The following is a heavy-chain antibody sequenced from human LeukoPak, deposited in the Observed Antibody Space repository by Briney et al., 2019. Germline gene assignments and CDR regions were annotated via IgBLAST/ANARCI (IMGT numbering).Heavy chain of an antibody. CDR1: GGSISSSSYY. D-gene: IGHD3-9*01. CDR3: ARPVLRYFDWLPNGMDV. CDR2: IYYGGST. J-gene: IGHJ6*02. Sequence: SETLSLTCTVSGGSISSSSYYWGWIRQPPGKGLEWIGSIYYGGSTYYNPSLKSRVTISVDTSKNQFSLKLSSVTAADTAVYYCARPVLRYFDWLPNGMDVWGQGTTVTVSS. V-gene: IGHV4-39*01.